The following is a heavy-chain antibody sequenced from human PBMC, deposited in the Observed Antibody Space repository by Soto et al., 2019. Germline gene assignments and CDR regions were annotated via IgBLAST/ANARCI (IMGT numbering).Heavy chain of an antibody. D-gene: IGHD5-12*01. J-gene: IGHJ5*02. CDR1: GGSISSGGYY. CDR2: IYYSGST. V-gene: IGHV4-31*03. Sequence: QVQLQESGPGLVKPSQTLSLTCTVSGGSISSGGYYWSWIRQHPGKGLEWIGYIYYSGSTYYNPSLKSRVTISVDTSKNQFSLKLSSVTAADTAVYYCARGAPGGGYSGYDSSWFDPWGQGTLVTVSS. CDR3: ARGAPGGGYSGYDSSWFDP.